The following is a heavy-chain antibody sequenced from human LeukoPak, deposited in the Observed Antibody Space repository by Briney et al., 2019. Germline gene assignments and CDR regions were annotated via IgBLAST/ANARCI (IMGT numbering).Heavy chain of an antibody. Sequence: ETLSLTFTVSHYSISSNYYWGWIRQPPGKGLEWIGSIYHSGSTYYNPSLKSRVTISVDTSKNQFSLKLTSVTAADTAVYYCARSSGYMSYWGQGTLVTVSS. J-gene: IGHJ4*02. CDR3: ARSSGYMSY. CDR1: HYSISSNYY. CDR2: IYHSGST. D-gene: IGHD3-22*01. V-gene: IGHV4-38-2*02.